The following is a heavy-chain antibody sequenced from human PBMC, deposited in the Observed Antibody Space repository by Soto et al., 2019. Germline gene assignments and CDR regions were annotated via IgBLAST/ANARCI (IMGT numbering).Heavy chain of an antibody. CDR3: VSAQNTYATGCYAH. Sequence: PSETLSLTCTVSGVSLNGYYWSWIRQPPGRGLEWIGNIYYSGSANYNSSLKSRASISVDTSKSQFSLYLRSVTAPDTAVYFCVSAQNTYATGCYAHWAQGTLVTVSS. CDR1: GVSLNGYY. V-gene: IGHV4-59*01. D-gene: IGHD2-2*01. CDR2: IYYSGSA. J-gene: IGHJ1*01.